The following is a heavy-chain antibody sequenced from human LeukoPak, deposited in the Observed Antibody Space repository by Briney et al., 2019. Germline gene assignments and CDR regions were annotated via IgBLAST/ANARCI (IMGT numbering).Heavy chain of an antibody. CDR2: LSGSGDNT. CDR1: GFTFSNYA. CDR3: ARNYVWGSYRLNWFDP. D-gene: IGHD3-16*02. J-gene: IGHJ5*02. V-gene: IGHV3-23*01. Sequence: PGGSLRLSCAASGFTFSNYAMSWVRQAPGKGLEWVSALSGSGDNTYYADSVKGRFTISRDNSKNTLYLQMNSLRAADTAVYYCARNYVWGSYRLNWFDPWGQGTLVTVSS.